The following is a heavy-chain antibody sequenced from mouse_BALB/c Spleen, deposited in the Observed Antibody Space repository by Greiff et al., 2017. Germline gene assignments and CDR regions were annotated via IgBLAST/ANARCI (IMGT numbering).Heavy chain of an antibody. CDR3: ARRYYGNYGYYFDY. CDR2: INSNGGST. V-gene: IGHV5-6-3*01. D-gene: IGHD2-1*01. Sequence: EVKLVESGGGLVQPGGSLKLSCAASGFTFSSYGMSWVRQTPDKRLELVATINSNGGSTYYPDSVKGRFTISRDNAKNTLYLQMSSLKSEDTAMYYCARRYYGNYGYYFDYWGQGTTLTVSS. J-gene: IGHJ2*01. CDR1: GFTFSSYG.